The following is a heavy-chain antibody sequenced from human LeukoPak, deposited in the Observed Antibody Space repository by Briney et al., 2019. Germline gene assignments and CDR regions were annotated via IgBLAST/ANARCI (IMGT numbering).Heavy chain of an antibody. J-gene: IGHJ4*02. D-gene: IGHD6-13*01. Sequence: SETLSLTCTVSGGTISSYYWSWIRQPPGKGLEWIGYVYYSGSTHYNPSLKSRVTISVDTSKSQFSLRRSSVTAADTAVYYCARLPPYSSSWYFDYWGQGTLVTVSS. CDR3: ARLPPYSSSWYFDY. V-gene: IGHV4-59*01. CDR2: VYYSGST. CDR1: GGTISSYY.